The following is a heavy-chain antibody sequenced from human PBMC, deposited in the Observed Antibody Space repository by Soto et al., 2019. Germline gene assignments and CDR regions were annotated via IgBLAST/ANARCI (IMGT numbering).Heavy chain of an antibody. D-gene: IGHD6-13*01. V-gene: IGHV3-48*03. J-gene: IGHJ4*02. CDR1: EFTFSSYE. Sequence: GGSLRLSCVASEFTFSSYEMNWVRQAPGKGLEWVSYISSSGTTIYYTDSVKGRFTISRDNAKKSLYLQMNSLRAEDTALYYCVRFGGAAAGPGDYWGQGXLVTVSS. CDR3: VRFGGAAAGPGDY. CDR2: ISSSGTTI.